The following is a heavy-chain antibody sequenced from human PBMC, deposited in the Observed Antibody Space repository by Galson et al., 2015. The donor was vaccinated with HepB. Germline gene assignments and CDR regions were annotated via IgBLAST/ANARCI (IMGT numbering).Heavy chain of an antibody. D-gene: IGHD3-10*01. Sequence: SLRLSCAASGYTFSGHWMHWVRQAPGKGLIWVSRINSDGSSSSYADYVKGRFTISRDNDKNSLYLQMDNLRVGDTAVYYCSRRISLVRGIITRPDYYYGMDVWGQGTTVTVAS. CDR3: SRRISLVRGIITRPDYYYGMDV. J-gene: IGHJ6*02. CDR2: INSDGSSS. CDR1: GYTFSGHW. V-gene: IGHV3-74*01.